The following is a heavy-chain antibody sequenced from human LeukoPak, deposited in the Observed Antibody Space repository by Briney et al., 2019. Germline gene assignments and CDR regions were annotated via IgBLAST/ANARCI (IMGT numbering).Heavy chain of an antibody. Sequence: PSETLSLTCTVSGGSINSYYWNWIRQPPGKGLEWIGYIYYSGNTNYNPSLKSRVTISVDTSKNQFSLILSSVTAADTPVYYCARDVYDSSGYYLLGDNWGQGTLVTVSS. J-gene: IGHJ4*02. CDR2: IYYSGNT. V-gene: IGHV4-59*01. D-gene: IGHD3-22*01. CDR1: GGSINSYY. CDR3: ARDVYDSSGYYLLGDN.